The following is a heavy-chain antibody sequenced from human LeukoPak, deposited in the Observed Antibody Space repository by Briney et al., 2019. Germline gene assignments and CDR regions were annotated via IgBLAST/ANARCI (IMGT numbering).Heavy chain of an antibody. CDR3: ARDQNNWNEKDY. J-gene: IGHJ4*02. D-gene: IGHD1-1*01. V-gene: IGHV3-21*01. CDR2: ISSSSSYI. CDR1: GCTFSSYS. Sequence: GGSLRLSCAASGCTFSSYSMNWVRQAPGKGLEWVSSISSSSSYIYYADSVKGRFTISRDNAKDSLYLQMNSLRAEDTAVYYCARDQNNWNEKDYWGQGTLVTVSS.